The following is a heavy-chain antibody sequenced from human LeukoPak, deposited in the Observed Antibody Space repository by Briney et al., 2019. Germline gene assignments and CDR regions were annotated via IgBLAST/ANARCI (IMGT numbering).Heavy chain of an antibody. J-gene: IGHJ5*02. CDR2: IYYSGST. D-gene: IGHD6-6*01. CDR3: ARDRGSIAALNWFDP. V-gene: IGHV4-59*01. Sequence: SQTLSLTCTVSGGSISSYYWSWIRQPPGKGLEWIGYIYYSGSTNYNPSLKSRVTISVDTSKNQFSLKLSSVTAADTAVYYCARDRGSIAALNWFDPWGQGTLVTVSS. CDR1: GGSISSYY.